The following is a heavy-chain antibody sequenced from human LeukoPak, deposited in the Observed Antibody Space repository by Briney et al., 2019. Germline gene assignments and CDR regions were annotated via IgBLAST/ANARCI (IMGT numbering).Heavy chain of an antibody. D-gene: IGHD1-26*01. CDR1: GFHFSDYS. Sequence: GGSLRLSCEVSGFHFSDYSMNWVRQAPGKGLEGISYFDDRNGAASTSYADSVKGRFIISRDAAKNSPYLQMNSLTAEDTAVYYCARDDKWGFDYWGQGTLVTVSS. J-gene: IGHJ4*02. CDR3: ARDDKWGFDY. CDR2: FDDRNGAAST. V-gene: IGHV3-48*04.